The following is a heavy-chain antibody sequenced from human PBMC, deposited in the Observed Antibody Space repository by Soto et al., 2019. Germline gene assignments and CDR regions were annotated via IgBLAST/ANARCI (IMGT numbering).Heavy chain of an antibody. CDR1: GGSISSGGYS. CDR2: IYHSGST. CDR3: ARDLTAPYYYYYYGMDV. D-gene: IGHD3-16*01. V-gene: IGHV4-30-2*01. Sequence: PSETLSLTCAVSGGSISSGGYSWSRIRQPPGKGLEWIGYIYHSGSTYYNPSLKSRVTISVDRSKNQFSLKLSSVTAADTAVYYCARDLTAPYYYYYYGMDVWGQGTTVTVSS. J-gene: IGHJ6*02.